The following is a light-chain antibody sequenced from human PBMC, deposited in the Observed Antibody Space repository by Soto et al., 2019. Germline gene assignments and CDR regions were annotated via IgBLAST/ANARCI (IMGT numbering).Light chain of an antibody. V-gene: IGLV2-14*03. CDR1: SSDVGGYDF. CDR2: DVT. J-gene: IGLJ2*01. Sequence: QSALTQPASVSGSPGQSITISCTGTSSDVGGYDFVSWYRQHPGKAPKLLIYDVTNRPSGVSVRFSGSKSGNTASLTISGLQAEDEADYYCSSYTTVSTLVLFGGGTKLTVL. CDR3: SSYTTVSTLVL.